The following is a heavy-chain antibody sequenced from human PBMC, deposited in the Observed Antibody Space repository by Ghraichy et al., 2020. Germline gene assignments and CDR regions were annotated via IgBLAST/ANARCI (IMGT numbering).Heavy chain of an antibody. V-gene: IGHV6-1*01. J-gene: IGHJ6*03. CDR2: TYYRSKWYN. Sequence: SETLSLTCAISGDSVSSNSAAWNWIRQSPSRGLEWLGRTYYRSKWYNDYAVSVKSRITINPDTSKNQFSLQLNSVTPEDTAVYYCARDYYGSGSYSDYYYYMDVWGKGTTVTVSS. CDR3: ARDYYGSGSYSDYYYYMDV. D-gene: IGHD3-10*01. CDR1: GDSVSSNSAA.